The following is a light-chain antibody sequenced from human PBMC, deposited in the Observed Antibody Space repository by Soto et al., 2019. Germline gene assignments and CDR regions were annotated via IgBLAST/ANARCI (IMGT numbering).Light chain of an antibody. CDR3: QQTYSTPRGA. CDR2: AAS. Sequence: DIQMTQSPSSLSASVGVRVTITCRASESISNNLNWYQQKPGKAPKLLIYAASTLQSGVPSRFSGGGSGTDFTLTIGSLQPEDFTTYYCQQTYSTPRGAFGQGTKVEIK. CDR1: ESISNN. J-gene: IGKJ1*01. V-gene: IGKV1-39*01.